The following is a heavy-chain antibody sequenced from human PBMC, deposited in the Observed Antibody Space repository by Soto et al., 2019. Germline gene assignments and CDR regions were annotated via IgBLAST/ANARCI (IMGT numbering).Heavy chain of an antibody. D-gene: IGHD2-15*01. CDR3: ARWPYVGSPFDY. J-gene: IGHJ4*02. V-gene: IGHV3-21*01. CDR1: GFTFGSYS. Sequence: PGGSLRLSCSAAGFTFGSYSMNWVRQAPGKGLEWVSSISSSSSYIYYADSVKGRFTISRDNAKNSLYLQMNSLRAEDTAVYYCARWPYVGSPFDYWGQGTLVTVSS. CDR2: ISSSSSYI.